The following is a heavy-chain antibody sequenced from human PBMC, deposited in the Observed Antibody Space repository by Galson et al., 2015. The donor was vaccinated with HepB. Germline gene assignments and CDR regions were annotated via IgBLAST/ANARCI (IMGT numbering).Heavy chain of an antibody. D-gene: IGHD6-6*01. CDR2: INPSDGRS. Sequence: SVKVSCKASGYTFINYYIHWVRQAPGQGLEWMGFINPSDGRSTYAQKIQGRVTMTRDTSTSTVYMELSSLRSEDTAVYYCARVPYKTARPEGMDYYYAMDVWGQGTTVTVCS. CDR3: ARVPYKTARPEGMDYYYAMDV. V-gene: IGHV1-46*01. CDR1: GYTFINYY. J-gene: IGHJ6*02.